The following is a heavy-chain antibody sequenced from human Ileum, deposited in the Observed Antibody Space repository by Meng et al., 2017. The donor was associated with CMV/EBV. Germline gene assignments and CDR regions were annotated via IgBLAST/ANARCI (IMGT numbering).Heavy chain of an antibody. V-gene: IGHV3-21*06. CDR2: VINNSGYI. D-gene: IGHD3-3*01. J-gene: IGHJ4*02. Sequence: VHLVQTWVWLFQPALALRTSCAVSAFTFSRYGMNGVRQGPGKGLEEVSSVINNSGYIYYADSVKGRFSISRDNTKNSLYLQMDSLKAEDTAVYYCAKNEITIFGVAIYPFDYWGQGTLVTVSS. CDR3: AKNEITIFGVAIYPFDY. CDR1: AFTFSRYG.